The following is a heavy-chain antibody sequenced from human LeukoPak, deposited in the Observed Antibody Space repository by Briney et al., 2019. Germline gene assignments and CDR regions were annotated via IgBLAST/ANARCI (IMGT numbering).Heavy chain of an antibody. D-gene: IGHD1-26*01. J-gene: IGHJ4*02. CDR3: ARFAREWDLPF. CDR1: GFTFSSYT. CDR2: IKQDGSEK. V-gene: IGHV3-7*01. Sequence: GGSLRLSCAASGFTFSSYTVNWIRQAPGKGLEWVANIKQDGSEKYYVDSVKGRFTISRDAAKSSLYLQMNSLRAEDTAVYYCARFAREWDLPFWGQGTLVTVSS.